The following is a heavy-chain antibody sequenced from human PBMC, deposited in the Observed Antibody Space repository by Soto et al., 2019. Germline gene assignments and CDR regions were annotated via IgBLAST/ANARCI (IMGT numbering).Heavy chain of an antibody. CDR2: ISYDGDNK. V-gene: IGHV3-30*03. Sequence: VGSLRLSCTPSGFTFRNYGLHWVRQAPGKGLEWVALISYDGDNKYYTDSARGRFTVSRDNFKNTLFLQMDSLRPEDTAVYYCARAGELSAFDIWGQGTMVTVSS. CDR3: ARAGELSAFDI. J-gene: IGHJ3*02. CDR1: GFTFRNYG. D-gene: IGHD2-21*01.